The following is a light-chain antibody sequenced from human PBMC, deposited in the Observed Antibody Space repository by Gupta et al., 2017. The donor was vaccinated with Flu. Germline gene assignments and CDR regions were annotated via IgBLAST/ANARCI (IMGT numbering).Light chain of an antibody. CDR1: RVDVGGVNY. Sequence: TISCTGTRVDVGGVNYVSCYQQHPGKAPNLMIYDVSNRPSGVSNRFSGSKSGNTASLTISGLQAEDEADYYCSSYTSSSTLDVVFGGGTKLTVL. CDR2: DVS. V-gene: IGLV2-14*04. J-gene: IGLJ2*01. CDR3: SSYTSSSTLDVV.